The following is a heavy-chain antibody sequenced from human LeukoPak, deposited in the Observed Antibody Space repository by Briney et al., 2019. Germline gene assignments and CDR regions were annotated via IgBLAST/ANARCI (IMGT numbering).Heavy chain of an antibody. CDR2: IKQDGSEK. J-gene: IGHJ4*02. V-gene: IGHV3-7*03. CDR3: ARPRYCSSTSCYGEYYFDY. Sequence: GGSLRLSCAASGFTFSSYWMSWVRQAPGKGLEWVANIKQDGSEKYYVDSVKGRFTISRDNAKNSLYLQMNSLRAEDTAVYYCARPRYCSSTSCYGEYYFDYWGQGTLVTVSS. CDR1: GFTFSSYW. D-gene: IGHD2-2*01.